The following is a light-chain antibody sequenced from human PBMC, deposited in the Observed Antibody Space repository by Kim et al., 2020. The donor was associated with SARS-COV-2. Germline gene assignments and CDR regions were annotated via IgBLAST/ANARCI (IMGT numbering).Light chain of an antibody. CDR2: DAS. V-gene: IGKV3-11*01. Sequence: EIVLTQSPATLSLSPGERATLSCRASQSVSSYLAWYQQKPGKAPRLLIYDASNRATGIPARFSGSGSGTDFTLTISSREPEDFAVYYCQQRSNWPPLTFGGGTKVDIK. J-gene: IGKJ4*01. CDR3: QQRSNWPPLT. CDR1: QSVSSY.